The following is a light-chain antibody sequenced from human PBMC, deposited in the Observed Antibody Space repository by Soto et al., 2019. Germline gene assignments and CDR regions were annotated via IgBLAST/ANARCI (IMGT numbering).Light chain of an antibody. CDR3: QQYYSYPFT. J-gene: IGKJ3*01. CDR1: QGISSY. CDR2: AAF. Sequence: AIRMTQSPSSFSASTGDRVTITCRASQGISSYLAWYQQKPGKAPKLRIYAAFTLQSGGPSRFSASGSGPDFTLTISCLQSEDFATYYCQQYYSYPFTFGPGTKVDIK. V-gene: IGKV1-8*01.